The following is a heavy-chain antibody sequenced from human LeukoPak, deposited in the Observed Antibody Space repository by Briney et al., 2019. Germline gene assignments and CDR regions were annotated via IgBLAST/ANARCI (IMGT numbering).Heavy chain of an antibody. J-gene: IGHJ5*01. D-gene: IGHD4-11*01. CDR3: AREDYSGGNNWFDF. Sequence: SETLSLTCTVSGGSISSYYWSWIRQPPGKGLEWIGYIYTSGSTNYNPSLKSRVTISVDTSKNQFSLKLSSVTAADTAVYYCAREDYSGGNNWFDFWGQGTLVTVSS. CDR2: IYTSGST. CDR1: GGSISSYY. V-gene: IGHV4-4*09.